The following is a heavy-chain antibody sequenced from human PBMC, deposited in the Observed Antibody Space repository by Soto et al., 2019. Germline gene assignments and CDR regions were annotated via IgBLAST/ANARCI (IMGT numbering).Heavy chain of an antibody. Sequence: EVQLVESGGGLVKPGGSQRLSCAASGFTFSSYSMNWVRQAPGKGLEWVSSISSSSSYIYYADSVKGRFTISRDNAKNSLYLQMNSLRAEDTAVYYCARDSTAGTNYYYYMDVWGKGTTVTVSS. CDR3: ARDSTAGTNYYYYMDV. V-gene: IGHV3-21*01. CDR1: GFTFSSYS. J-gene: IGHJ6*03. D-gene: IGHD6-13*01. CDR2: ISSSSSYI.